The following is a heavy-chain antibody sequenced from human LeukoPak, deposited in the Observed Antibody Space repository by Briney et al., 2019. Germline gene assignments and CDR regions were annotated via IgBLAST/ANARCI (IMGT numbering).Heavy chain of an antibody. J-gene: IGHJ5*02. V-gene: IGHV4-4*02. CDR1: GGSISSRNW. D-gene: IGHD1-26*01. Sequence: PSGTLSLTCAVSGGSISSRNWWSWVRQPPGKGLEWIGEIYHSGSTNYNPSLKTRVTISVDKSKNQFSLRLSSMTAADTAVYYCARQAVVGATRWFDPWGQGTLVTVSS. CDR2: IYHSGST. CDR3: ARQAVVGATRWFDP.